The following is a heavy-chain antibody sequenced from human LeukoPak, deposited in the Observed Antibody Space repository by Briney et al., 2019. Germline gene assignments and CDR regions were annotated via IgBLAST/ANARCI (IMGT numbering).Heavy chain of an antibody. V-gene: IGHV1-8*01. D-gene: IGHD5-12*01. CDR2: MNPNRGNT. CDR3: ARGRRDGYNDAFDI. J-gene: IGHJ3*02. CDR1: GYTFTSYD. Sequence: ASVKLSCKASGYTFTSYDINWVRQATGQGLEWMGWMNPNRGNTGYEHKFQGRVTMTRNTSISTAYMELSSLRSEDTAVYYCARGRRDGYNDAFDIWGQGTMVTVSS.